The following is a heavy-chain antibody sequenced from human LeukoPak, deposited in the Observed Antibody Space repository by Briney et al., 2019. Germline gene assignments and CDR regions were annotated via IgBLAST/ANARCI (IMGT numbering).Heavy chain of an antibody. CDR1: GFTFNSYA. CDR3: ANGVLGVIRDPFDY. D-gene: IGHD3-22*01. CDR2: ISGSGGST. J-gene: IGHJ4*02. Sequence: GGSLRLSCAASGFTFNSYAMSLVRRAPGKGLEWVSAISGSGGSTYYADSVKGRFTISRDNSKNTLYLQMNSLRAEDTAVYCCANGVLGVIRDPFDYWGQGTLVTVSS. V-gene: IGHV3-23*01.